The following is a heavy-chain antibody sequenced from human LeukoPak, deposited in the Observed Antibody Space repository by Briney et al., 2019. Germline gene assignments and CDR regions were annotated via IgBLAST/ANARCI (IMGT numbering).Heavy chain of an antibody. CDR1: GFTVSSNY. V-gene: IGHV3-53*01. CDR2: IYSGGST. CDR3: AKLAGGAGNPFDN. D-gene: IGHD3-16*01. Sequence: GGSLRLSCAASGFTVSSNYMSWVRQAPGKGLEWVSVIYSGGSTYYADSVKGRFTISRDNSKNTLYLQMNSLRAEDTAVYYCAKLAGGAGNPFDNWAQGTLVTVSS. J-gene: IGHJ4*02.